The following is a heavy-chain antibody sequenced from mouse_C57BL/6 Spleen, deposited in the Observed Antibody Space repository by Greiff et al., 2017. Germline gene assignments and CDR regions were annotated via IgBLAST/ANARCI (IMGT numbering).Heavy chain of an antibody. V-gene: IGHV1-80*01. D-gene: IGHD2-14*01. Sequence: VPLQQSGAELVKPGASVKISCKASGYAFSSYCMNWVKQRPGKGLEWVGQIYPGDGDTNYTGKFKGKATLTADKSSSTAYMPLSSLTSEDSAVYFCAREEVYWRYFEVWGTGTTVTVSS. CDR2: IYPGDGDT. J-gene: IGHJ1*03. CDR1: GYAFSSYC. CDR3: AREEVYWRYFEV.